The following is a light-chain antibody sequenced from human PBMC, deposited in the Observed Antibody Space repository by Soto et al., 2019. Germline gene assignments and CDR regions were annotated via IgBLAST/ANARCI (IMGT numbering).Light chain of an antibody. CDR2: EIS. Sequence: DSVMTQTPLPSPVTLGQPASISCRSSQSLVHNNGKTYLNWLQQRPGQPPRLLIYEISNRFSGVPDTFSGSGAGTDFTLKSSRVEAEDVGVYYCMQATEIPRTFGQGTKLEIK. CDR3: MQATEIPRT. J-gene: IGKJ2*01. V-gene: IGKV2-24*01. CDR1: QSLVHNNGKTY.